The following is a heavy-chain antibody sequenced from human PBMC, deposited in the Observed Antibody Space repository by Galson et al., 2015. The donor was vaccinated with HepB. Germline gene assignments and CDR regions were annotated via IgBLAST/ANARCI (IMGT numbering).Heavy chain of an antibody. CDR1: GFTFNNYV. Sequence: SLRLSCAASGFTFNNYVMNWVRLAPGKGLEWVSSISGSGASTYYPDSMRGRFTISRDNSKRTLYLQMNSLRVEDTAIYYCATERRHNTGWFALDSWGQGALVTVSS. D-gene: IGHD6-19*01. J-gene: IGHJ4*02. CDR3: ATERRHNTGWFALDS. CDR2: ISGSGAST. V-gene: IGHV3-23*01.